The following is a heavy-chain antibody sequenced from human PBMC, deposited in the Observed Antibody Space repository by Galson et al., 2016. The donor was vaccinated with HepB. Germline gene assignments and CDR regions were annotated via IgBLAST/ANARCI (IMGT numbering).Heavy chain of an antibody. D-gene: IGHD1-26*01. CDR1: GFSISRTSYF. V-gene: IGHV4-39*01. Sequence: SETLSLTCNVSGFSISRTSYFWGWIRQPPGKGLEWIATIYCTGNTYYNPSLQSRVTISADTSKNQFSLNLTSATATDTAIYYCARRTHSGTFWYLDLWGRGTLVSVSS. CDR3: ARRTHSGTFWYLDL. CDR2: IYCTGNT. J-gene: IGHJ2*01.